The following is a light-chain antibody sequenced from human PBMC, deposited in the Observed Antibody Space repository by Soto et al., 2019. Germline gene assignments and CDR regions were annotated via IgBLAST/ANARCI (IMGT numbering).Light chain of an antibody. CDR1: QSVSSSY. CDR3: QPHGSSLWP. V-gene: IGKV3-20*01. Sequence: EIVLTQSPGTLSLSPGERATLSCRASQSVSSSYLAWYQQKPGQAPMLLIYGASSRTTGIPDRFSGSGSGTDFTLTISRLEPEDFAVYDCQPHGSSLWPFGQGTKVELK. J-gene: IGKJ1*01. CDR2: GAS.